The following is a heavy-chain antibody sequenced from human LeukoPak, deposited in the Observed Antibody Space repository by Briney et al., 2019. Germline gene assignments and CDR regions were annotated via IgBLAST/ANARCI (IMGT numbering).Heavy chain of an antibody. Sequence: GGSLRLSCAASGVTFSSYSMNWVRQAPGKGLEGGSSISISRSYIYYADSVKGRFTTSRDNANNSLYLQMNSVRAEDTAVYYCARGGYFGSFFDYWGQGTLVTVSS. CDR3: ARGGYFGSFFDY. J-gene: IGHJ4*02. D-gene: IGHD2-15*01. CDR2: ISISRSYI. V-gene: IGHV3-21*01. CDR1: GVTFSSYS.